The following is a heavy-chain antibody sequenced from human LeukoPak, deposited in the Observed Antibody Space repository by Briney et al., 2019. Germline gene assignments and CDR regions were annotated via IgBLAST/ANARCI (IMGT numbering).Heavy chain of an antibody. V-gene: IGHV3-23*01. CDR3: AKDLSPGTYDY. J-gene: IGHJ4*02. D-gene: IGHD3-3*01. CDR2: ISGSGGST. Sequence: GGTLRLSCAASGFTFSSYGMSWVRQAPGKGLEWVSAISGSGGSTYYADSVKGRFTISRDNSKNTLYLQMNSLRAEDTAVYYCAKDLSPGTYDYWGQGTLVTVSS. CDR1: GFTFSSYG.